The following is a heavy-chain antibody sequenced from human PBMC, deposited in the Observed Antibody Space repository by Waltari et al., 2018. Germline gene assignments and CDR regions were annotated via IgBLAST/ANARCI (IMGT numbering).Heavy chain of an antibody. V-gene: IGHV4-34*01. Sequence: QVQLQQWGAGLLKASETLSLTCAVYGGSFSGYHWNWIRQPPGKGLVWIGEINHRGSPNYNPSLKSRVTISVDTSKNQFSLRLTSVTAADTSVYYCARGRLSSQLQARGRRGNWFDPWGQGTLVTVSS. CDR3: ARGRLSSQLQARGRRGNWFDP. CDR2: INHRGSP. J-gene: IGHJ5*02. CDR1: GGSFSGYH. D-gene: IGHD3-16*02.